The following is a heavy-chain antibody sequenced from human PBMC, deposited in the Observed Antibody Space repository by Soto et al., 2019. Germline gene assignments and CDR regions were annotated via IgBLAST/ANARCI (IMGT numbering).Heavy chain of an antibody. Sequence: EVQLVESGGGLVQPGGSLRLSCAASGFTFSTYWMYWVRQVPGKGLVWVSRTDTDGSDTSYADSVKGRFTISRDNAKNTLYLQMNSMRAEDTAVYYCGRDRGWSPLDHWGQGTPVTVSS. CDR3: GRDRGWSPLDH. J-gene: IGHJ4*02. D-gene: IGHD6-19*01. CDR1: GFTFSTYW. CDR2: TDTDGSDT. V-gene: IGHV3-74*01.